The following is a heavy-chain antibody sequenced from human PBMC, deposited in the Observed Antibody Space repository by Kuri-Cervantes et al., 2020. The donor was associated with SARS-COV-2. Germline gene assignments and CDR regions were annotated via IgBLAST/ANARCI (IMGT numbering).Heavy chain of an antibody. CDR1: GFTFTDYY. V-gene: IGHV3-11*04. Sequence: GGSLRLSCAASGFTFTDYYMSWIRLTPGKGLEWVSYITGSGSAMHYAESVKGRFTISRDNAKNSLYLQMNSLRAEDTAVYYCARAAGPNDSWGQGTLVTVSS. J-gene: IGHJ4*02. CDR2: ITGSGSAM. CDR3: ARAAGPNDS.